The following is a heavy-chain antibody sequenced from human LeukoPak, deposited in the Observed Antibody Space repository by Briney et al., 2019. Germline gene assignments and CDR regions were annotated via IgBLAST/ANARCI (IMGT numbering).Heavy chain of an antibody. CDR3: ARDPFPYCSDGSCYSPLDY. CDR2: ISSSSSYI. J-gene: IGHJ4*02. D-gene: IGHD2-15*01. CDR1: GFTFSTYS. V-gene: IGHV3-21*01. Sequence: GGSLRLSCAASGFTFSTYSMNWVRRAPGKGLEWVSSISSSSSYIYYADSVKGRFTISRDNAKNSLHLQVNSLRAEDTAVYYCARDPFPYCSDGSCYSPLDYWGLGTLVTVSS.